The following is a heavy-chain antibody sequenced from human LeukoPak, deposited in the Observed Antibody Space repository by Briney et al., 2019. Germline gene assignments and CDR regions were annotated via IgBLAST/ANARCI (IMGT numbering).Heavy chain of an antibody. D-gene: IGHD6-13*01. CDR3: AKDTSSWYLNWFDP. CDR1: GFTFSGYA. V-gene: IGHV3-23*01. CDR2: ISGSGGSR. J-gene: IGHJ5*02. Sequence: GGSLRLSCAASGFTFSGYAMSWVRQAPGKGLEWVSGISGSGGSRYYADSVKGRFTISRDNSKNTLFLVMNSLRVEDTAVYYCAKDTSSWYLNWFDPWGQGTLVTVSS.